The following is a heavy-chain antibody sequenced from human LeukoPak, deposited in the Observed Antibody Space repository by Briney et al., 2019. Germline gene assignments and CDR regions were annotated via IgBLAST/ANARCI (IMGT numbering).Heavy chain of an antibody. D-gene: IGHD2-2*01. V-gene: IGHV4-34*01. Sequence: SETLSLTCAVYGGSFSGYYWSWIRQPPGKGLEWIGEINHSGSTNYNPSLKSRVTISVDTSKNQFSLKLSSVTAADTAVYYCARGGRYCSSTSCYGLDYWGQGTLVTVSS. CDR1: GGSFSGYY. J-gene: IGHJ4*02. CDR3: ARGGRYCSSTSCYGLDY. CDR2: INHSGST.